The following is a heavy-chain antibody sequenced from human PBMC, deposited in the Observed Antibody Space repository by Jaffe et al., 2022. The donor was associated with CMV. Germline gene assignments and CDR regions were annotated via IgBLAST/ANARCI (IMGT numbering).Heavy chain of an antibody. CDR1: GFTFSSYG. V-gene: IGHV3-33*01. J-gene: IGHJ6*02. CDR2: IWYDGSNK. D-gene: IGHD6-13*01. Sequence: QVQLVESGGGVVQPGRSLRLSCAASGFTFSSYGMHWVRQAPGKGLEWVAVIWYDGSNKYYADSVKGRFTISRDNSKNTLYLQMNSLRAEDTAVYYCARGREQLPYYYYGMDVWGQGTTVTVSS. CDR3: ARGREQLPYYYYGMDV.